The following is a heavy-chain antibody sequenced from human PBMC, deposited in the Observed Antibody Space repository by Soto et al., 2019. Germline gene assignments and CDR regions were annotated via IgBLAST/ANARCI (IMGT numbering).Heavy chain of an antibody. CDR2: IYYSGST. CDR3: VRDPGTGEFFDY. J-gene: IGHJ4*02. CDR1: GGSISSYY. D-gene: IGHD3-10*01. Sequence: QVQLQESGPGLVKPSETLSLTCTVSGGSISSYYWSWIRQPPGKGLEWIGYIYYSGSTNHKPSLKSRVTISVDTSKNQFSLKLSSVTAADTAVYYCVRDPGTGEFFDYWGQGTLVTVSS. V-gene: IGHV4-59*01.